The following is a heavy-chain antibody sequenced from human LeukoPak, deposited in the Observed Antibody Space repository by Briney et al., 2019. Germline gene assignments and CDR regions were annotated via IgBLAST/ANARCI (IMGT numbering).Heavy chain of an antibody. Sequence: GGSLRLSCAASGFTFSSYSMNWVRQAPGKGLERVAAISTTSGNIYYADSVKGRFTISRDNAKNTLNLQMNSLRAEDTAVYYCARDLGQYYDTSDNWFDPWGQGTLVTVSS. CDR2: ISTTSGNI. CDR1: GFTFSSYS. D-gene: IGHD3-22*01. J-gene: IGHJ5*02. CDR3: ARDLGQYYDTSDNWFDP. V-gene: IGHV3-21*01.